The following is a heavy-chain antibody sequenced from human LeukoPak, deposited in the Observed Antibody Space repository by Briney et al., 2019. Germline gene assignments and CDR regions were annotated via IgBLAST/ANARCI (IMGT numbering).Heavy chain of an antibody. CDR3: ARVGALWYPDY. V-gene: IGHV3-74*01. CDR2: IDDDGSDT. D-gene: IGHD1-26*01. J-gene: IGHJ4*02. Sequence: GGSLRLSCAASGFTFSRYWMHWVRQAPGKGLVWVSRIDDDGSDTDYADSVKGRFTISRDNAKNTLYPQMNSLRAEDTAVYYCARVGALWYPDYWGQGTLVTVSS. CDR1: GFTFSRYW.